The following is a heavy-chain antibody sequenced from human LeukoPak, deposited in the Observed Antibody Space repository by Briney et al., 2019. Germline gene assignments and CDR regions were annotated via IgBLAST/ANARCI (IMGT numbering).Heavy chain of an antibody. D-gene: IGHD6-13*01. J-gene: IGHJ3*02. CDR1: GGTFSSYA. CDR2: IIPIFGTA. V-gene: IGHV1-69*01. CDR3: ARETRSSWCSFDAFDI. Sequence: SVKVSCKASGGTFSSYAISWVRQAPGQGLEWMGGIIPIFGTANYAQKFQGRVTITADESTSTAYMELSSLRSEDTAVYYCARETRSSWCSFDAFDIWGQGTMVTLSS.